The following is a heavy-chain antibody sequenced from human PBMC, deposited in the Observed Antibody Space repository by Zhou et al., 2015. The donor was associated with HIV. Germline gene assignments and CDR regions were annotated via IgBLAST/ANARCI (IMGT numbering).Heavy chain of an antibody. Sequence: QVQLVQSGAEVKKPGSSVKVSCKASGGTFSSYTISWVRQAPGQGLEWMGRIIPILGIANYAQKFQGRVTITADKSTSTAYMELSSLRSEDTAVYYCARHEGPMTTVTFDYWGQGTLVTVSS. D-gene: IGHD4-17*01. V-gene: IGHV1-69*02. CDR1: GGTFSSYT. CDR2: IIPILGIA. CDR3: ARHEGPMTTVTFDY. J-gene: IGHJ4*02.